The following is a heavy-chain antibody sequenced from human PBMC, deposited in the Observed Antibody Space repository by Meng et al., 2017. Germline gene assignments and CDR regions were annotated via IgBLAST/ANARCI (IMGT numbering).Heavy chain of an antibody. D-gene: IGHD5-24*01. Sequence: RMECGGGVVQRGRSLRLSCAASGFTFSSYAMHWVRQAPGKGLEWVAVISYDGSNKYYADSVKGRFTISRDNSKNTLYLQMNSLRAEDTAVYYCARVGMADPPDWGQGTLVTVSS. CDR3: ARVGMADPPD. V-gene: IGHV3-30*01. CDR1: GFTFSSYA. CDR2: ISYDGSNK. J-gene: IGHJ4*02.